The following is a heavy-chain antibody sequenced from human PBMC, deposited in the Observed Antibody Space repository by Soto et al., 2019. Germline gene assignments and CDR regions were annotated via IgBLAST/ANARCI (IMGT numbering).Heavy chain of an antibody. V-gene: IGHV1-2*02. CDR3: QYSYGPYYYGMDV. Sequence: GASVKVSCKASGYTFTGYYMLWVRQAPGQGPEWMGWINPHSGGTSYAQKFQGRVTMTRDTSINTAYMDLSRLTSDDTAVYYCQYSYGPYYYGMDVWGQGTTVTVSS. J-gene: IGHJ6*02. CDR1: GYTFTGYY. D-gene: IGHD5-18*01. CDR2: INPHSGGT.